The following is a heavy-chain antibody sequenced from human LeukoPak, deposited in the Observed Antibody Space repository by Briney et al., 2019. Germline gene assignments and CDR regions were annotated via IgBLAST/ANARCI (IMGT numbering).Heavy chain of an antibody. D-gene: IGHD6-19*01. CDR1: GYTLTELS. V-gene: IGHV1-24*01. CDR2: SDPEDGET. CDR3: ATDPYSSGWPRSNRLDY. J-gene: IGHJ4*02. Sequence: ASVKVSCKVSGYTLTELSMHWVRQAPGKGLEWMGGSDPEDGETIYAQKFQGRVTMTEDTSTDTAYMELSSLRSEDTAVYYCATDPYSSGWPRSNRLDYWGQGTLVTVSS.